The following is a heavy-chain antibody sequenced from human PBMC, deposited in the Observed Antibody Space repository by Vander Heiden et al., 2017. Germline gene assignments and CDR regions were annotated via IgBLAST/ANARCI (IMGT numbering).Heavy chain of an antibody. D-gene: IGHD2-15*01. CDR3: ARDSLYCSGGSCYPEYFQH. J-gene: IGHJ1*01. CDR1: GGTFSSYA. V-gene: IGHV1-69*01. CDR2: IIPIFGTA. Sequence: QVQLVQSGAEAQKLGSSVKVSCKASGGTFSSYAISWVRQAPGQGLEWMGGIIPIFGTANYAQKFQGRVTITADESTSTAYMELSSLRSEDTAVYYCARDSLYCSGGSCYPEYFQHWGHGTLVTVSS.